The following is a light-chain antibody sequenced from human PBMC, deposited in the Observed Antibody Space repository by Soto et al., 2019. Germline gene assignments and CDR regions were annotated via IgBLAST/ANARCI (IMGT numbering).Light chain of an antibody. V-gene: IGLV3-21*04. J-gene: IGLJ2*01. CDR3: QVWDISSNHVV. Sequence: SYELTRPPSVSVAPGKTARITCGGNNIGSKSVHWYQQKAGQAPILAMYYDSDRPSGIPERFSGSNSGNTATLTISTVEAGDEADYYCQVWDISSNHVVFGGGTQLTVL. CDR2: YDS. CDR1: NIGSKS.